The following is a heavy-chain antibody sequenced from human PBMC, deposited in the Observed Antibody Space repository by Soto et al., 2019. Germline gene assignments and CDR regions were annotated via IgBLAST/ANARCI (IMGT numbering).Heavy chain of an antibody. Sequence: SGGSLRLSCAASGFTFSSYWMSWVRQAPGKGLEWVANIKQDGSEKYYVDSVKGRFTISRDNAKNSLYLQMNSLRAEDTAVYYCARDLGGTSRSKRSAGYYYGMDVWGQGTTVTVSS. CDR2: IKQDGSEK. J-gene: IGHJ6*02. V-gene: IGHV3-7*01. CDR1: GFTFSSYW. D-gene: IGHD1-1*01. CDR3: ARDLGGTSRSKRSAGYYYGMDV.